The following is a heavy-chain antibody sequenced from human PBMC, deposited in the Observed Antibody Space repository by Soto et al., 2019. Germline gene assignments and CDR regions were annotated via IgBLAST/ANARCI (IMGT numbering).Heavy chain of an antibody. D-gene: IGHD3-10*01. J-gene: IGHJ6*02. CDR1: GGSLATFGSY. Sequence: SETLSLTCTVSGGSLATFGSYWSWIRQNPEKGLEWIVYIYYSGSTNYNPSLKSRVTMSVDTPKNQFSLKLSSVTAADTAVYYCARRGYGPGFPYYYGMDVWGQGTTVTVSS. V-gene: IGHV4-61*08. CDR3: ARRGYGPGFPYYYGMDV. CDR2: IYYSGST.